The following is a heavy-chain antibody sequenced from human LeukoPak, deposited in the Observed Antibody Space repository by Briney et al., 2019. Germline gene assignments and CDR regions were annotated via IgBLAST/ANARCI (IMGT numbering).Heavy chain of an antibody. Sequence: GASVKVSCKASGGTFSSYAISWVRQAPGQGLEWMGRIIPILGIANYAQKFQGRVTITADKSTSTAYMELSSLRSEDTAVYYCAGRRQQLAPEAFDIWGQGTMATVSS. CDR2: IIPILGIA. V-gene: IGHV1-69*04. J-gene: IGHJ3*02. CDR3: AGRRQQLAPEAFDI. CDR1: GGTFSSYA. D-gene: IGHD6-13*01.